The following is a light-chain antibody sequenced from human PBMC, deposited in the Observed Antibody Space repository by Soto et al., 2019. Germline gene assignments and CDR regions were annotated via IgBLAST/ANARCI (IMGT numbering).Light chain of an antibody. Sequence: QAVVTQSPSASASLGASVKLTRTLSSARITYAIAWHQQQPEKGRRYLMKLNSNGSHSKGDGIPDRFSGSSSGAERYLTISSLQSEDEADYYCQTWGTGYAVFGGGTQLTVL. V-gene: IGLV4-69*01. CDR1: SARITYA. CDR2: LNSNGSH. J-gene: IGLJ7*01. CDR3: QTWGTGYAV.